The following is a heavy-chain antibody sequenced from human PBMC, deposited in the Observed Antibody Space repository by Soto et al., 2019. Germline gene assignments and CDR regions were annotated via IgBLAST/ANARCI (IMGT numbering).Heavy chain of an antibody. CDR1: GYSFTSYW. CDR2: IYPGDSDT. D-gene: IGHD2-2*01. J-gene: IGHJ6*02. Sequence: LGESLKISWKGSGYSFTSYWIGWVRQMTGKGLEWMGIIYPGDSDTRYSPSFQGQVTISADKSISTAYLQWSSLKASDTAMYYCARHLSEGVSIAVVPAAISYGMDVWGQGTTVTVSS. V-gene: IGHV5-51*01. CDR3: ARHLSEGVSIAVVPAAISYGMDV.